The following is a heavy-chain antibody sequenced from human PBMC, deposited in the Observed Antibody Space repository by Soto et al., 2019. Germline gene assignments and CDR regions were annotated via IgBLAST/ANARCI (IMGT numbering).Heavy chain of an antibody. D-gene: IGHD1-26*01. CDR2: INPNSGGT. V-gene: IGHV1-2*02. J-gene: IGHJ4*02. Sequence: ASVKVSCKASGYTFTGYYMHWVRQAPGQGLEWMGWINPNSGGTNYAQKFQGRVTMTRDTSISTAYMELSRLRSDDTAVYYCARGPTQFYSASYWGDFDYWGQGTLVTVSS. CDR1: GYTFTGYY. CDR3: ARGPTQFYSASYWGDFDY.